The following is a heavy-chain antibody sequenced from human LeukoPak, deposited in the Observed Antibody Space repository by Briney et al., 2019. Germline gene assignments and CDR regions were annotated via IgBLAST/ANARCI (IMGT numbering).Heavy chain of an antibody. CDR1: GGSISSGGYS. J-gene: IGHJ4*02. Sequence: SQTLSLTCAVPGGSISSGGYSWSWIRQPPGKGLEWIGYIYHSGSTYYNPSLKSRVTISVDRSKNQFSLKLSSVTAADTAVYYCARSTYYYDSSGYYSGHYFDYWGQGTLVTVSS. D-gene: IGHD3-22*01. CDR2: IYHSGST. CDR3: ARSTYYYDSSGYYSGHYFDY. V-gene: IGHV4-30-2*01.